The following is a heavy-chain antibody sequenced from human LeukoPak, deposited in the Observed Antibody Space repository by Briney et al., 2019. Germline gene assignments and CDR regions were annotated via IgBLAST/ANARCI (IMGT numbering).Heavy chain of an antibody. CDR3: ARDKGSYYAINWFDP. Sequence: ASVKVSCKASGYTFTSYYMHWVRQAPGQGLEWMGIINPSGGSTSYAQKFQGRVTMTRDMSTSTVYMELSSLRSKDTAVYYCARDKGSYYAINWFDPWGQGTLVTVSS. CDR2: INPSGGST. D-gene: IGHD2-8*01. V-gene: IGHV1-46*01. CDR1: GYTFTSYY. J-gene: IGHJ5*02.